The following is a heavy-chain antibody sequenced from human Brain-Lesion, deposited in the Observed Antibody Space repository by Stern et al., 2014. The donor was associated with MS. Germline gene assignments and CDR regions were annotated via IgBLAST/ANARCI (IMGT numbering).Heavy chain of an antibody. CDR2: IYYSGNT. CDR3: AGEEDIRYCSGGSCTGNWFDP. V-gene: IGHV4-39*01. D-gene: IGHD2-15*01. CDR1: GGSVSSTSYA. J-gene: IGHJ5*02. Sequence: VHLVESGPGLVKPSETLSLTCTVAGGSVSSTSYAWAWIRQPPGKGLEWIGTIYYSGNTYYSPSLKSRLTISLDTSKNTFSLQLRSVTAADTAVYYCAGEEDIRYCSGGSCTGNWFDPWGQGTLVTVSS.